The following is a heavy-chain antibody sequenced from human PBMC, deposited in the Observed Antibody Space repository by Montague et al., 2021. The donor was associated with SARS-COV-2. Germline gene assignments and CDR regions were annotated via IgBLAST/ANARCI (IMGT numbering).Heavy chain of an antibody. V-gene: IGHV4-38-2*01. D-gene: IGHD3-10*01. CDR3: ARWYYGSGSYPH. J-gene: IGHJ4*02. CDR2: IYHSGGT. Sequence: SETLSLTCSVSGYSISSGYYWGWIRQPPGKGLEWIGNIYHSGGTXYSPSLKSRVTVSVDTSKNQFSLRLSSVTVADTAVYYCARWYYGSGSYPHWGQGTLVTVSS. CDR1: GYSISSGYY.